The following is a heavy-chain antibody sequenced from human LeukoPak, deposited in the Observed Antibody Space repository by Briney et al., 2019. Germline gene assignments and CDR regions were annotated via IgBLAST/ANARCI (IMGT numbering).Heavy chain of an antibody. Sequence: PGGSLRLSCAASGFTLSSYSMNWVRQAPGKGLEWVSYISSSSSTIYYADSVKGRFTISRDNAKNSLYLQMNSLGAEDTAVYYCARDLDYWGQGTLVTVSS. CDR2: ISSSSSTI. CDR1: GFTLSSYS. J-gene: IGHJ4*02. CDR3: ARDLDY. V-gene: IGHV3-48*01.